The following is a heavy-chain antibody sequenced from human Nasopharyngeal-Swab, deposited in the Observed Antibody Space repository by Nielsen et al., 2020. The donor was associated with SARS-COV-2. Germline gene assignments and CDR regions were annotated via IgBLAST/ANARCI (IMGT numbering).Heavy chain of an antibody. CDR3: ARGGGDYLPIDS. J-gene: IGHJ4*02. V-gene: IGHV3-11*05. CDR2: ISGSNTYT. Sequence: GESLKISCAASGFTFSDYYMSWIRPAPGKGLEWLSYISGSNTYTNSADSVKGRFTVSRDNAKNSLFLQMNSLRAEDMAVYYCARGGGDYLPIDSWGQGTLVTVSS. D-gene: IGHD4-17*01. CDR1: GFTFSDYY.